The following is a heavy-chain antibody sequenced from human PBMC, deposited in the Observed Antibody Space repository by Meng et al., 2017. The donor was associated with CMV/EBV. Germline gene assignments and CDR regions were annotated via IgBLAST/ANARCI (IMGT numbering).Heavy chain of an antibody. CDR1: GFTFSDST. CDR3: TRHQFAYCGGDCSGDDAFDI. CDR2: IRNKANNYAT. Sequence: GESLKISCAASGFTFSDSTMHWVRQASGKGLEWVGHIRNKANNYATAYAASVKGRFTISRDDSKNTAYLQMNSLKTEDTAVYYCTRHQFAYCGGDCSGDDAFDIWGQGTMVTVSS. V-gene: IGHV3-73*01. J-gene: IGHJ3*02. D-gene: IGHD2-21*01.